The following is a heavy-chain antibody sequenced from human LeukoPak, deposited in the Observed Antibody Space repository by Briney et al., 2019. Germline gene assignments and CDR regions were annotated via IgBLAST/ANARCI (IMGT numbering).Heavy chain of an antibody. V-gene: IGHV3-30*02. CDR3: VKDNPLDY. J-gene: IGHJ4*02. CDR1: GFTFSSYG. Sequence: GGTLRLSCAASGFTFSSYGMSWVRQAPGKGLDWVAFIRYDGNNKLYADSVKGRFTISGDNSKNTLYLHINSLRAEDTAVYYCVKDNPLDYWGQGTLVIVSS. D-gene: IGHD1-14*01. CDR2: IRYDGNNK.